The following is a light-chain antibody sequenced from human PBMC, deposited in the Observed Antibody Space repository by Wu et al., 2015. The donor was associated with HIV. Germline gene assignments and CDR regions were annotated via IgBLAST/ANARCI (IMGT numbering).Light chain of an antibody. CDR2: GIS. Sequence: EIVMTQSPATLSVSPGERATLSCRASQSVRSNYLAWYQQKPGQSPRLLIYGISTRATGIPARFSGSGSGTEFTLTISSLQSEDFAVYYCQQYSGWPLTFGGGTKVEIK. V-gene: IGKV3-15*01. J-gene: IGKJ4*01. CDR1: QSVRSN. CDR3: QQYSGWPLT.